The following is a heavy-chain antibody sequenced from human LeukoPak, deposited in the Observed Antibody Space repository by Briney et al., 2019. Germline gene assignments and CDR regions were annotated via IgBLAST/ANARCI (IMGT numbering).Heavy chain of an antibody. D-gene: IGHD4-23*01. Sequence: SVKVSCKASGGTFSSYAISWVRQAPGQGLEWMGGIIPIFGTANYAQKLQGRVTMTTDTSTSTAYMELRSLRSDDTAVYYCARGGGNPPGITRAFDIWGQGTMVTVSS. J-gene: IGHJ3*02. CDR2: IIPIFGTA. CDR3: ARGGGNPPGITRAFDI. V-gene: IGHV1-69*05. CDR1: GGTFSSYA.